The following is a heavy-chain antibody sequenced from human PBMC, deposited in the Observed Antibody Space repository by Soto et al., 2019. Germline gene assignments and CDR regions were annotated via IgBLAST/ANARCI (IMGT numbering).Heavy chain of an antibody. D-gene: IGHD3-10*01. CDR1: GFTFSSYA. J-gene: IGHJ5*02. Sequence: PGGSLRLSCAASGFTFSSYAMSWVRQAPGKGLEWVSAISGSGGSTYYADSVKGRFTISRDNSKNTLYLQMNSLRAEDTAVYYCAKDHAERFGELLRHGHSDPWGQGTLVTVSS. V-gene: IGHV3-23*01. CDR3: AKDHAERFGELLRHGHSDP. CDR2: ISGSGGST.